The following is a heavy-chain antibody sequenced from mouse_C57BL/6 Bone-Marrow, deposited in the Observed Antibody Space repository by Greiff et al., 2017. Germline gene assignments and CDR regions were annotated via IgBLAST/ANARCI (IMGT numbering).Heavy chain of an antibody. J-gene: IGHJ1*03. Sequence: QVQLQQSGPELVKPGASVKISCKASGYAFSSSWMNWVKQRPGKGLEWIGRIYPGDGDTNYNGKFKGKATLTADKSSSTAYMHLSSLTSEDSAVYFCARFRGYYVRYFDVWGTGTTVTVSS. CDR3: ARFRGYYVRYFDV. V-gene: IGHV1-82*01. CDR1: GYAFSSSW. D-gene: IGHD2-3*01. CDR2: IYPGDGDT.